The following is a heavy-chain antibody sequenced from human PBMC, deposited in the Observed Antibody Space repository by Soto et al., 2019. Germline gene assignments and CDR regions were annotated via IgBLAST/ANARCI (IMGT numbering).Heavy chain of an antibody. CDR3: ARSGYSSGPFDY. D-gene: IGHD6-19*01. V-gene: IGHV4-39*01. CDR2: LYYSGNT. CDR1: CGSISNSNYY. J-gene: IGHJ4*02. Sequence: PSETLSLICTFSCGSISNSNYYWGWIRQPPGTGLEWIGSLYYSGNTYYNPSLKSRVTISVDTSYNQFSLRLTSMTAADTAVYFCARSGYSSGPFDYWGLGTLVTVSS.